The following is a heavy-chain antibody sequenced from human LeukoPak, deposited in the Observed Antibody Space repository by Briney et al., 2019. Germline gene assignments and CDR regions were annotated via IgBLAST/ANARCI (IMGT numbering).Heavy chain of an antibody. J-gene: IGHJ4*02. D-gene: IGHD4-17*01. V-gene: IGHV1-69*06. CDR2: IIPIFGTA. Sequence: ASVKVSCKASGGTFSSYAISWVRQAPGQGLEWMGRIIPIFGTANYAQKFQGRVTITADKSTSTAYTELSSLRSEDTAVYYCARGPVYGDYGGSLFDYWGQGTLVTVSS. CDR3: ARGPVYGDYGGSLFDY. CDR1: GGTFSSYA.